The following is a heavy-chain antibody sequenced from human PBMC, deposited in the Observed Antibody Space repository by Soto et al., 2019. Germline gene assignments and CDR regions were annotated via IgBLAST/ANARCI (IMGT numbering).Heavy chain of an antibody. CDR1: GFALQDYA. CDR3: ARHAVHSSGFTDY. J-gene: IGHJ4*02. D-gene: IGHD6-19*01. V-gene: IGHV3-9*01. CDR2: IYWNSNRI. Sequence: LRLSCVASGFALQDYAMHWVRQAPGKGLEWVSGIYWNSNRIDYADSVKGRFTVSRDNAKNSLYLQMDSLRLEDTAFYYCARHAVHSSGFTDYWGQGTLVTVSS.